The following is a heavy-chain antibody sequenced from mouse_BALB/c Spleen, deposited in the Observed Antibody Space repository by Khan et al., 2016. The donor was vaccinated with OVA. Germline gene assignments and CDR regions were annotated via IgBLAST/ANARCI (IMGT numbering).Heavy chain of an antibody. CDR3: ARVYGGDFDY. V-gene: IGHV3-2*02. D-gene: IGHD1-1*01. CDR2: ISYSGNT. J-gene: IGHJ2*01. CDR1: GYSFTTDYA. Sequence: VQLQESGPGLVKPSQSLSLTCTVTGYSFTTDYAWNWIRQFPGNKLEWMGFISYSGNTKYNPSLKSRISITRDTSKNPFFMQLKSVTTEYTASYYCARVYGGDFDYWGQGTTLTVSS.